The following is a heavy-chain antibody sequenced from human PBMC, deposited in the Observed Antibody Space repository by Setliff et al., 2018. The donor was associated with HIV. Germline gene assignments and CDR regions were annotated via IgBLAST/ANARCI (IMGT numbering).Heavy chain of an antibody. Sequence: PSETLSLTCTVSGDSITCGGYSWTWIRQPPGKALEWVGYIYYSGRTSHSGSTYYNPSVASRITISGDTSKNQFSLKLTSVTAADTAIYYCARENGWLFGWFDPWGQGTPVTVSS. J-gene: IGHJ5*02. CDR2: IYYSGRTSHSGST. CDR1: GDSITCGGYS. D-gene: IGHD3-22*01. V-gene: IGHV4-30-4*08. CDR3: ARENGWLFGWFDP.